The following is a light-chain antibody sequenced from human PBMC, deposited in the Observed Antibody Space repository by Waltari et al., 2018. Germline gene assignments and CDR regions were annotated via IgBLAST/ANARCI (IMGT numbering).Light chain of an antibody. CDR3: CSYAGSYTLGI. CDR2: DVS. CDR1: SSDVGGYNY. J-gene: IGLJ2*01. Sequence: QSALTQPRSVSGSPGQSVTISCTGTSSDVGGYNYVSWYQQHPGKAPKFMIYDVSKRPAGVPDRVSGSKSGNTASLTSSGLQAEDEADYYCCSYAGSYTLGIFGGGTKLTVL. V-gene: IGLV2-11*01.